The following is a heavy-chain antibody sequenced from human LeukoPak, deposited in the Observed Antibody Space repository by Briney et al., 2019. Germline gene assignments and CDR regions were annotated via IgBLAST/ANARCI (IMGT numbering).Heavy chain of an antibody. J-gene: IGHJ4*02. CDR1: GFTFSSYG. V-gene: IGHV3-30*02. CDR2: IRYDGSNK. D-gene: IGHD3-9*01. Sequence: GGSLRLSCAASGFTFSSYGMHWVRQAPGKGLEWVAFIRYDGSNKYYADSVKGRFTISRDNSKNTLYLQMNSLRAEDTAVYYRAKQDILTGYLGFDYWGQGTLVTVSS. CDR3: AKQDILTGYLGFDY.